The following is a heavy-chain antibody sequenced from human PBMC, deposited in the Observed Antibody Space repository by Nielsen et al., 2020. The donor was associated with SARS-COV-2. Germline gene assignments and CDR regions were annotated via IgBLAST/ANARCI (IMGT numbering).Heavy chain of an antibody. V-gene: IGHV4-30-2*01. CDR2: IYHSGRT. CDR3: ARGGRITFGGADDAFDI. CDR1: GGSISRGAYS. J-gene: IGHJ3*02. D-gene: IGHD3-16*01. Sequence: SETLSLTCAVSGGSISRGAYSWSWIRQPPGKGLVWIGYIYHSGRTYYNPSLKSRVTISVDRSKNQFSLKLSSVTAADTAAYYCARGGRITFGGADDAFDIWGQGTMVTVSS.